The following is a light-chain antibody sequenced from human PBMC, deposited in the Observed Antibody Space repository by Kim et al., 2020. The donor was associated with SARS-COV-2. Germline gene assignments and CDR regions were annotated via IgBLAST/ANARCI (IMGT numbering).Light chain of an antibody. CDR2: DVS. CDR3: QQYKSRPPWT. CDR1: QSISSN. V-gene: IGKV3-15*01. Sequence: IVMTQSPATLSVSPGDRATLSCRASQSISSNLAWYQQKPGQAPRLLMYDVSSRATEVPERFSGSGSGTVFTLTINSLQSEDFAIYYYQQYKSRPPWTFGQGTKVDIK. J-gene: IGKJ1*01.